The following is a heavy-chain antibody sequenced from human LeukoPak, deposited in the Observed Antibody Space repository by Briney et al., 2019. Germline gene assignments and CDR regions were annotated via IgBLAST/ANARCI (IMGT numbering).Heavy chain of an antibody. Sequence: ASVKVSCKVSGYTLTELSMHWVRQAPGKGLEWMGGFDPEDGETIYAQKFQGRVTMTEDTSTDTAYMELSSLRSEDTAVYYCATLGPRGGFGEFDALHYYYYYMDVWGKGTTVTVSS. CDR2: FDPEDGET. D-gene: IGHD3-10*01. J-gene: IGHJ6*03. CDR3: ATLGPRGGFGEFDALHYYYYYMDV. CDR1: GYTLTELS. V-gene: IGHV1-24*01.